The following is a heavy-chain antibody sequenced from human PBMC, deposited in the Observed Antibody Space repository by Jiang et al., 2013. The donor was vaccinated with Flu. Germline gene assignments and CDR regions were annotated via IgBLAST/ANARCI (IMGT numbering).Heavy chain of an antibody. J-gene: IGHJ4*02. V-gene: IGHV3-23*01. Sequence: GRFTISRDNSKNTLSLQMNSLRAADTAVYYCAKRLYGSGGTDYWGQGTLVTVSS. D-gene: IGHD3-10*01. CDR3: AKRLYGSGGTDY.